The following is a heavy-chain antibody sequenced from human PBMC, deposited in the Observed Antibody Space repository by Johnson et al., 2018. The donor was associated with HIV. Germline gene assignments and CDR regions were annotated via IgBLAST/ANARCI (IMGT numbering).Heavy chain of an antibody. J-gene: IGHJ3*02. CDR3: AKDFGLDWGNGFDI. CDR2: INWNGGST. V-gene: IGHV3-20*04. CDR1: GLTVTDNY. Sequence: EQLVESGGGVVKPGESLRLSCAASGLTVTDNYISWVRLAPGKGLEWVSGINWNGGSTGYADSVKGRLTISRDNSKNTLYLEMNSLRAEDTAVYYCAKDFGLDWGNGFDIWGQGTMVTVSS. D-gene: IGHD3-16*01.